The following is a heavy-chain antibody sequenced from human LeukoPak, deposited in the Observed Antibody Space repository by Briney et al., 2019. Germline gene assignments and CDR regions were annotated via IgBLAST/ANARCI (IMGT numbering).Heavy chain of an antibody. V-gene: IGHV4-59*01. CDR3: ARVMNNYYGMDV. D-gene: IGHD1/OR15-1a*01. Sequence: SETLSLTCTVSGGSISSFYWSWIRQPPGKGLEWFGYIYYSGNTNYNPSLKSRVAISVDTSKNLFSLTLSSVTTADTAVYYCARVMNNYYGMDVWGQGTTVTVSS. CDR2: IYYSGNT. CDR1: GGSISSFY. J-gene: IGHJ6*02.